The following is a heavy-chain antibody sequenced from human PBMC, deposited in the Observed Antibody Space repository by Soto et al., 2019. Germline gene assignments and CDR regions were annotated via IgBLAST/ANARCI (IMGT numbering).Heavy chain of an antibody. J-gene: IGHJ4*02. Sequence: QLQLQESGPGLVKPSETLSLTCTVSGGSISSSSYYWGWIRQPPGKGVGWVGSIYSIGSTNNNPSHKSRVTISVDTSKNQFSLKRSSVTAADAAVYYCARPGYSRSWYLAHWGQGTLVTVSS. CDR3: ARPGYSRSWYLAH. CDR2: IYSIGST. CDR1: GGSISSSSYY. D-gene: IGHD6-13*01. V-gene: IGHV4-39*01.